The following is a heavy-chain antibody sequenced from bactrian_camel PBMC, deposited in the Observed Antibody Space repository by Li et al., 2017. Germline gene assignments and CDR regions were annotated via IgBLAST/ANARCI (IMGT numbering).Heavy chain of an antibody. CDR2: IYLDGRDT. Sequence: QLVESGGGLVQPGGSLRLSCAVSGFSGSTYYMSWVRQAPGKGLEWVSGIYLDGRDTYYADSVKGRFTISRVNANNTVYLQLSSLQPEDTALYYCATQTVVAAIGSSSFGYWGQGTQVTVS. CDR3: ATQTVVAAIGSSSFGY. V-gene: IGHV3S5*01. CDR1: GFSGSTYY. J-gene: IGHJ6*01. D-gene: IGHD6*01.